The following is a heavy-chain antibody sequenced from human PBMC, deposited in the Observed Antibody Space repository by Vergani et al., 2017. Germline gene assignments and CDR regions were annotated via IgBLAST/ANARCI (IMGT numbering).Heavy chain of an antibody. Sequence: QVQLVQSGAEVKKPGASVKVSCKASGYTFTGYYMHWVRQAPGQGLEWMGWINPNSGGTNYAQKFQGRVTMTRDTSISTAYMELSRLRSDDTAAYYCAREGNIVVVVAATPLDYWGQGTLVTVSS. CDR2: INPNSGGT. V-gene: IGHV1-2*02. D-gene: IGHD2-15*01. J-gene: IGHJ4*02. CDR3: AREGNIVVVVAATPLDY. CDR1: GYTFTGYY.